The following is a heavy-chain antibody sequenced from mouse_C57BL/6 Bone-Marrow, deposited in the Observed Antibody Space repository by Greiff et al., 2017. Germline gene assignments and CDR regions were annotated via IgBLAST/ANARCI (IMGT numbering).Heavy chain of an antibody. V-gene: IGHV1-19*01. J-gene: IGHJ2*01. CDR1: GYTFTDYY. Sequence: VQLQQSGPVLVKPGASVKMSCKASGYTFTDYYMNWVKQSHGKSLEWIGVINPYNGGTSYNQKFKGKATLTVDKSSSTAYMELNSLTSEDSAVYYCARSHYYYGSSYRYGGQGTTLTVSS. CDR3: ARSHYYYGSSYRY. D-gene: IGHD1-1*01. CDR2: INPYNGGT.